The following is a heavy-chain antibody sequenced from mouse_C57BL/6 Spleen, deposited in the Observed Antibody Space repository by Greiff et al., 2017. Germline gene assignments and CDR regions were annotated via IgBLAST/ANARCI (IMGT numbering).Heavy chain of an antibody. D-gene: IGHD3-1*01. Sequence: VQLQQSGAELVKPGASVKISCKASGYTFTDYCINWVKQRPGQGLEWIGKIGPGSGSAYYNEKFKGKATLTADKSSSTAYMQLSSLTSEDSAAYFCARRGAKDYFDYWGQGTTLTVSS. J-gene: IGHJ2*01. CDR3: ARRGAKDYFDY. V-gene: IGHV1-77*01. CDR2: IGPGSGSA. CDR1: GYTFTDYC.